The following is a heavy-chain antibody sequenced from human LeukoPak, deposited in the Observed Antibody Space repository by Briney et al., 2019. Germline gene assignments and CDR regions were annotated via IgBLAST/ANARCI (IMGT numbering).Heavy chain of an antibody. CDR2: INHSGST. J-gene: IGHJ5*02. CDR3: ARDNLGYCTNGVCYNWFDP. Sequence: SETLSLTCAVYGGSFSGYYWSWLRQPPGKGLEWIGEINHSGSTNYNPSLKSRVTISVDTSKNQFSLKLSSVTAADTAVYYCARDNLGYCTNGVCYNWFDPWGQGTLVTVSS. D-gene: IGHD2-8*01. V-gene: IGHV4-34*01. CDR1: GGSFSGYY.